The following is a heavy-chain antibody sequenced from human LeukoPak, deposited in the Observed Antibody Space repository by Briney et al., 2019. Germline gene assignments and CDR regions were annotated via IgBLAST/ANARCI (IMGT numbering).Heavy chain of an antibody. D-gene: IGHD6-19*01. CDR3: AKDRGAVADYSDY. CDR1: GFTFSSYG. V-gene: IGHV3-30*18. Sequence: PGGSLGLSCAASGFTFSSYGMHWVRQAPGKGLEWVAVISYDGSNKYYADSVKGRFTISRDNSKNTLDLQMNSLRAEDTAVYYCAKDRGAVADYSDYWGQGTLVTVSS. CDR2: ISYDGSNK. J-gene: IGHJ4*02.